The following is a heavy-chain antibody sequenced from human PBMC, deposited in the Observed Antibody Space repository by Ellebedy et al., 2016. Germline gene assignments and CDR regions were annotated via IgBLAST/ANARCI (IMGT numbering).Heavy chain of an antibody. Sequence: GESLKISCKGSGYSFTSYWIGWVRQMPGKGLEWMGIIYPGYSDTRYSPSFQGQVTISADKSISTAYLQWSSLKASDTAMYYCARRIGSGSTYQAGFVGDYWGQGTLVTVSS. CDR2: IYPGYSDT. V-gene: IGHV5-51*01. D-gene: IGHD3-10*01. CDR1: GYSFTSYW. J-gene: IGHJ4*02. CDR3: ARRIGSGSTYQAGFVGDY.